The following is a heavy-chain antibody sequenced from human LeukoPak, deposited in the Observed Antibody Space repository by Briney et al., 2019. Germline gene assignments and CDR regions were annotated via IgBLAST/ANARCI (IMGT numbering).Heavy chain of an antibody. CDR2: IKQDGNEK. CDR3: AREVGIAAAGTNWFDP. V-gene: IGHV3-7*01. Sequence: PGGSLRLSCAASGFRFNTYWMSWVRQAPGKGLEWVANIKQDGNEKYYADSVKGRFTISRDNAKNSLYLQMNSLRAEDTAVYYCAREVGIAAAGTNWFDPWGQGTLVTVSS. J-gene: IGHJ5*02. D-gene: IGHD6-13*01. CDR1: GFRFNTYW.